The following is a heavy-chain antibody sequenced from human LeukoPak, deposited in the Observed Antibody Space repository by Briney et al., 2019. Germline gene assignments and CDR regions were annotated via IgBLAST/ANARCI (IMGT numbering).Heavy chain of an antibody. CDR3: ARAREYCSGRTCYHYYGMDV. V-gene: IGHV3-21*01. CDR1: GFTFSDYS. D-gene: IGHD2-15*01. Sequence: TGGSLRLSCAASGFTFSDYSMKWVRQAPGKGLEWVSFISSSSSHIDYADSVKGRCTISRDNAKNSLYLQMNSLRAEDTAVYFCARAREYCSGRTCYHYYGMDVWGQGTTVTVSS. CDR2: ISSSSSHI. J-gene: IGHJ6*02.